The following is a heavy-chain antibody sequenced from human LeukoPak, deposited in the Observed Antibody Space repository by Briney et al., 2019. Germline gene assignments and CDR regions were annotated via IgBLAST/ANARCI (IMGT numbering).Heavy chain of an antibody. D-gene: IGHD3-22*01. Sequence: GGSLRLSCAASGFTFSSYAMSWVRQAPGKGLEWVSAISGSGGSTYYADSVKGRFTISRDNSKNTLYLQMNSLRAEDTAVYYCAKDPNYYDSSGYYWGRDWYFDLWGRGTLVTASS. CDR2: ISGSGGST. CDR1: GFTFSSYA. CDR3: AKDPNYYDSSGYYWGRDWYFDL. V-gene: IGHV3-23*01. J-gene: IGHJ2*01.